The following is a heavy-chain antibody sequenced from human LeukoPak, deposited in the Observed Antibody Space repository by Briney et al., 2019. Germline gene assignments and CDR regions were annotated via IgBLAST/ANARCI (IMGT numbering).Heavy chain of an antibody. D-gene: IGHD3-22*01. J-gene: IGHJ4*02. Sequence: GGSLRLSCAASGFTFSTYWMSWVRQAPGKELEWVANIKEDGSEKYYGDSVKGRFTISRDNAENSLYLQMNSLRAEDTAVYYCARDSSGYQWGQGTLVTVSS. CDR3: ARDSSGYQ. V-gene: IGHV3-7*01. CDR2: IKEDGSEK. CDR1: GFTFSTYW.